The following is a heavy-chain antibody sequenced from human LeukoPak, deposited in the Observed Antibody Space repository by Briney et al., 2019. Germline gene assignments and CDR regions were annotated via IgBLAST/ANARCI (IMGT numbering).Heavy chain of an antibody. D-gene: IGHD6-6*01. V-gene: IGHV1-2*02. J-gene: IGHJ6*03. CDR2: INPNSGAT. Sequence: ASVKVSCKASGYTFSGYYMHWVRQAPGQGLEWMGWINPNSGATNYAQKFQGRVTMTRYTSISTAYMELSRLTSDDTAVYYCASPLQQLDDLPYYMDVWGTGTTVSVSS. CDR1: GYTFSGYY. CDR3: ASPLQQLDDLPYYMDV.